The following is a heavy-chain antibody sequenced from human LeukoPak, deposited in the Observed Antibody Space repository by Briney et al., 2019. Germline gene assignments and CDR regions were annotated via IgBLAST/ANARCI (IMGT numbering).Heavy chain of an antibody. J-gene: IGHJ4*02. Sequence: GGSLRLSCAASGFTFSSYSMNWVRQAPGKGLEWVSSISSSSSYIYYADSVKGRFTISRDDAKNSLYLQMNSLRAEDTAVYYCARVRYSDSSVLTRKRSYYFDYWGQGTLVTVSS. V-gene: IGHV3-21*01. D-gene: IGHD3-22*01. CDR1: GFTFSSYS. CDR3: ARVRYSDSSVLTRKRSYYFDY. CDR2: ISSSSSYI.